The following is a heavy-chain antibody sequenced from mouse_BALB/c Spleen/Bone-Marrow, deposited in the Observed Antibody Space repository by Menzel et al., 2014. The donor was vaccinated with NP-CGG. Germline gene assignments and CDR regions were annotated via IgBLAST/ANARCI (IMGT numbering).Heavy chain of an antibody. J-gene: IGHJ2*01. V-gene: IGHV1-18*01. CDR1: GYTFTDYN. CDR3: ARRDGYDSYFDY. D-gene: IGHD2-2*01. Sequence: EVQRVESGAELVKPGASVKISCKVSGYTFTDYNMDWVKQSHGKSLEWIGDINPNYDSTSYNQKIKGKAIWTVDKSSSTAYMEHRSLTSADTAVYYCARRDGYDSYFDYWGQGTTLTVSS. CDR2: INPNYDST.